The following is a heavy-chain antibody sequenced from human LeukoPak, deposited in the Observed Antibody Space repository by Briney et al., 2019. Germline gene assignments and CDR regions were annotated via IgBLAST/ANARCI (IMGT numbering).Heavy chain of an antibody. CDR3: AREQKYDSSGYYPTGGFDY. J-gene: IGHJ4*02. D-gene: IGHD3-22*01. V-gene: IGHV1-8*03. Sequence: GASVKVSCKASGYTFTSYDINWVRQATGQGLEWMGWMNPNSGNTGYAQKFQGRVTITRNTSISTAYMELSSLRSEDTAVYYCAREQKYDSSGYYPTGGFDYWGQGTLVTVSS. CDR2: MNPNSGNT. CDR1: GYTFTSYD.